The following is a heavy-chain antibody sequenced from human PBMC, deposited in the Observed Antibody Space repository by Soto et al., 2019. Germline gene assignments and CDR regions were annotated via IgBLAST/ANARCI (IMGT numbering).Heavy chain of an antibody. CDR2: ISGSGGST. V-gene: IGHV3-23*01. J-gene: IGHJ4*02. Sequence: GGSLRLSCAASGFTFISYAMSWVRQAPGKGLEWVSAISGSGGSTYYADSVKGRFTISRDNSKNTLYLQMNSLRAEDTAVYYCAKQIIGIAAAGTDYWGQGTLVTVSS. CDR1: GFTFISYA. D-gene: IGHD6-13*01. CDR3: AKQIIGIAAAGTDY.